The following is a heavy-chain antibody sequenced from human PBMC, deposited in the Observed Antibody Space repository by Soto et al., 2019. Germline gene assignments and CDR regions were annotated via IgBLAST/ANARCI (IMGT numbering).Heavy chain of an antibody. CDR2: TRHDGSNT. V-gene: IGHV3-33*01. CDR3: ARDGVGTTTYFGYFDY. CDR1: GFTFSGYG. J-gene: IGHJ4*02. D-gene: IGHD1-26*01. Sequence: QVQLVESGGGVVQPGRSLRLSCAASGFTFSGYGMHWVRQATGKGLEWVAVTRHDGSNTYYADSVRGRFTISRDNSNKMLYLQMNSLRAEDTAVYYCARDGVGTTTYFGYFDYWGQGTLVTVSS.